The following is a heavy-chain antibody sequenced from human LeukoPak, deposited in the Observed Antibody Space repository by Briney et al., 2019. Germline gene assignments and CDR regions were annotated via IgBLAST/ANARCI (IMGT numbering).Heavy chain of an antibody. CDR2: IIPILGIA. Sequence: ASVKVSCKSSGGTFSSYAIIWVRQAPGQGLDWMGRIIPILGIANYAQKFQGRVTITADKSTSTAYMELSSLRSEDTAVYYCARDGGSSSAGWFDPWGQGTLVTVSS. V-gene: IGHV1-69*04. D-gene: IGHD6-6*01. J-gene: IGHJ5*02. CDR1: GGTFSSYA. CDR3: ARDGGSSSAGWFDP.